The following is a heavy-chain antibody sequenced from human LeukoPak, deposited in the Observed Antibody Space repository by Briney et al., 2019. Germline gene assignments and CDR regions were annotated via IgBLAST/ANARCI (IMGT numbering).Heavy chain of an antibody. Sequence: SVKVSCKASGGTFSSYAISWVRQAPGQGLEWMGRIIPILGIANYAQKFQGRVTNTADKSTSTAYMELSSLRSEDTAVYYCARGGDGYSLDYWGQGTLVTVSS. V-gene: IGHV1-69*04. CDR2: IIPILGIA. J-gene: IGHJ4*02. CDR3: ARGGDGYSLDY. D-gene: IGHD5-24*01. CDR1: GGTFSSYA.